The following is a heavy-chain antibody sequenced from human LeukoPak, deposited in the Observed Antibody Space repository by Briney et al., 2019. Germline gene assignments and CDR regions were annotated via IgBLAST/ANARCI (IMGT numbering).Heavy chain of an antibody. J-gene: IGHJ6*02. CDR1: GFTFSSYA. CDR3: AKDVTQLPNYYYGMDV. CDR2: ITPNGFST. Sequence: PGGSLRLSCAASGFTFSSYAMNWVRQAPGKGLEWVSAITPNGFSTYYADSVKGRFTISRDNSKNTLYPQMNSLRAEDTAVYFCAKDVTQLPNYYYGMDVWGQGTTVTVSS. V-gene: IGHV3-23*01. D-gene: IGHD2-2*01.